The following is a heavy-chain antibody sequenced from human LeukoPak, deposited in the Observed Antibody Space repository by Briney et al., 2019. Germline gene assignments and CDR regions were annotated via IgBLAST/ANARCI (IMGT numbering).Heavy chain of an antibody. J-gene: IGHJ4*02. Sequence: PSETLSLTCAVYGGSFSGYYWSWIRQPPGKGLEWIGEINHSGSTNYNPSLKSRVTIPVDTSKNQFSLKLSSVTAADTAVYYCARGPLVWGPRLPYYFDYWGQGTPVTVSS. CDR2: INHSGST. V-gene: IGHV4-34*01. CDR1: GGSFSGYY. CDR3: ARGPLVWGPRLPYYFDY. D-gene: IGHD3-16*01.